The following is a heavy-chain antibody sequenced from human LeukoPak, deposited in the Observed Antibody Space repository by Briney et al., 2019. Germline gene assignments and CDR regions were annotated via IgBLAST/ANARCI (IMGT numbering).Heavy chain of an antibody. V-gene: IGHV4-30-2*01. J-gene: IGHJ3*02. D-gene: IGHD2-8*01. CDR3: ARGDIVLMVSDAFDI. CDR2: IYHSGST. CDR1: GGSISSGGYS. Sequence: SQTLSLTCAVSGGSISSGGYSWSWIRQPPGKGLEWIGYIYHSGSTYYNLSLKSRVTISVDRSKNQFSLKLSSVTAADTAVYYCARGDIVLMVSDAFDIWGQGTMVTVSS.